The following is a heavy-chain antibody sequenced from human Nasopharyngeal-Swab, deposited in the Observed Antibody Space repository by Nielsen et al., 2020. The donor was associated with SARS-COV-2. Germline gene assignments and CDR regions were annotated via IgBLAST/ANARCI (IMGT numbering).Heavy chain of an antibody. CDR2: IKGDGSEI. Sequence: GESLKISCAASGFSFRTCWMTWVRQAPGKGLEWVANIKGDGSEIYYVDSVKGRFAISRDNARNSLFLQMNSLRVEDTAVYYCARYSNDYYLDFWGQGTLVTVSS. V-gene: IGHV3-7*01. CDR3: ARYSNDYYLDF. CDR1: GFSFRTCW. D-gene: IGHD6-13*01. J-gene: IGHJ4*02.